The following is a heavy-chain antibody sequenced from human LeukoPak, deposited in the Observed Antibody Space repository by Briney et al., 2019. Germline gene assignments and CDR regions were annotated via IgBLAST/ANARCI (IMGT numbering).Heavy chain of an antibody. V-gene: IGHV4-39*01. D-gene: IGHD6-13*01. J-gene: IGHJ4*02. CDR1: GGSISGSCCY. Sequence: SETLSLTCTVSGGSISGSCCYWGWIRQTPGKDLEWIGSTSYSGSTHYNPSFKSRVTVSVDTSKNQFFLNLSPVTAADTAVYYCSREVPYSSRDGGFDYWGQGTLVTVSS. CDR2: TSYSGST. CDR3: SREVPYSSRDGGFDY.